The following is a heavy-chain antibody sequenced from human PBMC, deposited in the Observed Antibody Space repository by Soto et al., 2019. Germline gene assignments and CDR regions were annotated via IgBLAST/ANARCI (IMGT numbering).Heavy chain of an antibody. J-gene: IGHJ4*02. CDR3: ARASAASMLRGAIIN. D-gene: IGHD3-10*01. CDR2: MYHSGST. CDR1: GGTISSDNW. Sequence: QVQLQESGPGLVKPSGTLSLTCAFPGGTISSDNWWTWVRQPPGKGLEWIGEMYHSGSTNYSPSLKSRVTISVDKSKNQFSLKLTSVTAADTALYYCARASAASMLRGAIINWGQGTLVTVSS. V-gene: IGHV4-4*02.